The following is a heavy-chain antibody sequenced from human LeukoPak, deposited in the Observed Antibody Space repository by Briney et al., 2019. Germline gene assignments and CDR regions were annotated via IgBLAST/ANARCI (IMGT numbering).Heavy chain of an antibody. CDR2: IIPIFGTA. CDR1: GGTFSSYA. Sequence: GASVKVSCKASGGTFSSYAISWVRQAPGQGLEWMGGIIPIFGTANYAQKFQGRVTITADESTSTAYMELSSLRSEDTAVYYCARSYGSGSYLDYFDYWGQGTLVTVSS. V-gene: IGHV1-69*13. J-gene: IGHJ4*02. CDR3: ARSYGSGSYLDYFDY. D-gene: IGHD3-10*01.